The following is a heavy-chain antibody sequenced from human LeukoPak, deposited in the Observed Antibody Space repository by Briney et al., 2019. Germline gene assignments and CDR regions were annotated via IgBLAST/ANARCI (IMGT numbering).Heavy chain of an antibody. CDR3: ARGWSGPGKVDWFDP. Sequence: PSETLSLTCTVSGVSISSDDYYWRWIRQPPGKGLECIGYMYYSGSTYYNPSLKSRDTISVDTSKNQFSLKLSSVTAADTAVYYCARGWSGPGKVDWFDPWGQGTLVTVSS. CDR1: GVSISSDDYY. J-gene: IGHJ5*02. V-gene: IGHV4-30-4*01. CDR2: MYYSGST. D-gene: IGHD3-3*01.